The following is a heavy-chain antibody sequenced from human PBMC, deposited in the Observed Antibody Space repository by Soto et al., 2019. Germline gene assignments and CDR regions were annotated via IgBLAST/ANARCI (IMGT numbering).Heavy chain of an antibody. CDR3: ARDRVYYDDISGYYPYYFDY. CDR1: GFTFSSYS. J-gene: IGHJ4*02. D-gene: IGHD3-22*01. Sequence: EVQLVESGGGLVKPGGSLRLSCAASGFTFSSYSMNWVRQAPGKGLEWVSSISSSSSYIYYADSVKGRFTISRDNAKNSLYLQMNSLRAEDTAVYYCARDRVYYDDISGYYPYYFDYWGQGTLVTVSS. CDR2: ISSSSSYI. V-gene: IGHV3-21*01.